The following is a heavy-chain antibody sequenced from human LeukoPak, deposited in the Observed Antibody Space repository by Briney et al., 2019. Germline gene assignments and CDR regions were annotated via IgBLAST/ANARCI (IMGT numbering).Heavy chain of an antibody. V-gene: IGHV4-61*02. CDR1: GGSISSGSYY. Sequence: SETLSLTCTVSGGSISSGSYYWSWIRQPAGKGLEWIGRIYTSGSTNYNPSLKSRVTISVDTSKNQFSLKLSSVTAADTAVYYCARDPGIEVDTAMKFPLDAFDIWGQGTMVTVSS. D-gene: IGHD5-18*01. J-gene: IGHJ3*02. CDR3: ARDPGIEVDTAMKFPLDAFDI. CDR2: IYTSGST.